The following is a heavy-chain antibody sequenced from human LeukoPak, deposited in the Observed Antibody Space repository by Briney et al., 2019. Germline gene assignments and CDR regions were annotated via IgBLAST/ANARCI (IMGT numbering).Heavy chain of an antibody. CDR1: GGSISSSNW. V-gene: IGHV4-4*02. J-gene: IGHJ3*02. Sequence: SGTLSLTCAVSGGSISSSNWWSWVRQPPGKGLEWIGEIYHSGSTNYNPSLKSRVTISVDKSKNQFSLKLSSVTAADTAVYYCARDEIAAAPGAFDIWGQGTMVTVSS. D-gene: IGHD6-13*01. CDR2: IYHSGST. CDR3: ARDEIAAAPGAFDI.